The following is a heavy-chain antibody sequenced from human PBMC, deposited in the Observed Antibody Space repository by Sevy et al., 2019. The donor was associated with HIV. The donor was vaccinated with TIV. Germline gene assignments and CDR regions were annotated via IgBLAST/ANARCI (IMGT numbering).Heavy chain of an antibody. D-gene: IGHD6-19*01. CDR3: AGGQMAGTSRWDFDD. CDR1: GFTFSSYN. CDR2: ISSSSSYI. V-gene: IGHV3-21*01. J-gene: IGHJ4*02. Sequence: GGSLRLSCAASGFTFSSYNMNWVRQAPGKGLEWVSSISSSSSYIYYADSVKGRFTISRDNAKNSLYLQMNSLRAEDTAVYYCAGGQMAGTSRWDFDDWGQGTLVTVSS.